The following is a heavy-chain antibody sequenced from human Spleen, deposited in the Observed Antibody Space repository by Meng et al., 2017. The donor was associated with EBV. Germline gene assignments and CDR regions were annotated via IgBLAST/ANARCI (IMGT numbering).Heavy chain of an antibody. Sequence: VHLRASGPGLVKPSEPLSLTCTVSGGSVTRHSYYWSWIRQPPGKELEWIGNIYSSGSTKYNTNYNPSLKSRVTISVDTSKNQFSLTLKSVSAADTAVYYCAREVAPATTGENFDYWGQGTLVTVSS. CDR1: GGSVTRHSYY. D-gene: IGHD2-2*01. CDR3: AREVAPATTGENFDY. J-gene: IGHJ4*02. CDR2: IYSSGSTKYNT. V-gene: IGHV4-61*01.